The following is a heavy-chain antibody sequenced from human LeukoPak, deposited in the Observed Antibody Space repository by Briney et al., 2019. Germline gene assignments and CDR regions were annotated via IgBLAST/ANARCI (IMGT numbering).Heavy chain of an antibody. CDR1: GYTFTGYY. CDR3: ARVIENYYDSSGYDY. Sequence: ASVKVSCKASGYTFTGYYMHWVRQAPGQGLEWMGWINPNSGGTNYAQKFQGRVTTTRDTSISTAYMELSRLRSDDTAVYYCARVIENYYDSSGYDYWGQGTLVTVSS. D-gene: IGHD3-22*01. J-gene: IGHJ4*02. V-gene: IGHV1-2*02. CDR2: INPNSGGT.